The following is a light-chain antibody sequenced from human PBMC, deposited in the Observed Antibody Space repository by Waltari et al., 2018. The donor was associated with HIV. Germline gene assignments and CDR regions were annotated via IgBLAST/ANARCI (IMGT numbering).Light chain of an antibody. V-gene: IGKV3-15*01. CDR3: QHYNPQQYNNWPPIT. Sequence: EIVMAQSPATMSVSPGDRATLSCRASQSVDNNVAWYQQQPGQAPRLLIYGASTRATGVPARFSGSGSVTDFTLIISSLQSEDFAVYYCQHYNPQQYNNWPPITFGQGTRLGIK. J-gene: IGKJ5*01. CDR2: GAS. CDR1: QSVDNN.